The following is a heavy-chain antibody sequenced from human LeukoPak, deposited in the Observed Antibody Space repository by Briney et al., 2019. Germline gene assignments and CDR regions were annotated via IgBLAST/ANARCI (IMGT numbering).Heavy chain of an antibody. Sequence: PSETLSLTCTVSGGSISSSSYYWGWIRQPPGKGLEWIGSIYYSGSTYYNPSLKSRVTISVDTSKNQFSLKLSSVTAADTAVYYCARSSEGHQLLYLSYWGQGTLVTVSS. CDR1: GGSISSSSYY. V-gene: IGHV4-39*01. CDR3: ARSSEGHQLLYLSY. J-gene: IGHJ4*02. D-gene: IGHD2-2*02. CDR2: IYYSGST.